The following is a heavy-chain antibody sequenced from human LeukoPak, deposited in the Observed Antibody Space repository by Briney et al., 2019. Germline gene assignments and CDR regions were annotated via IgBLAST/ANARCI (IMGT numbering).Heavy chain of an antibody. D-gene: IGHD3-3*01. Sequence: SETLSLTCAVSGESHSRFYWSWIRQPPGKGLEWIGYIYYSGSTNYNPSLKSRVTISVDTSKNQFSLKLSSVTAADTAVYYCARVANDFWSGYYFDYWGQGTLVTVSS. CDR2: IYYSGST. J-gene: IGHJ4*02. CDR1: GESHSRFY. CDR3: ARVANDFWSGYYFDY. V-gene: IGHV4-59*01.